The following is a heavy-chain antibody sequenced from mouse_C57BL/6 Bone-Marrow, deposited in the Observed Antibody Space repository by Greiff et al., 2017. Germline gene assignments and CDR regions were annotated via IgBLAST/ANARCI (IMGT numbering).Heavy chain of an antibody. CDR3: TRRGNGYAMDY. J-gene: IGHJ4*01. CDR2: IRNKANNHAT. V-gene: IGHV6-6*01. CDR1: GFTFSDAW. D-gene: IGHD2-1*01. Sequence: EVQGVESGGGLVQPGGSMKLSCAASGFTFSDAWMDWVRQSPGKGLEWVAEIRNKANNHATYYAESVKGRFTISRDDSKSSVYLQMNSLRAEDTGIYYSTRRGNGYAMDYWGQGTSVTVSS.